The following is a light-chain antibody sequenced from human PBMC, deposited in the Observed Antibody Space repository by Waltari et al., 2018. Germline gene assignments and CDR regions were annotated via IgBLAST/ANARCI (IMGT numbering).Light chain of an antibody. CDR1: SSYLGGYNS. CDR2: DVS. J-gene: IGLJ3*02. Sequence: QAALTHPRSVSCSPGPPVTISCTRTSSYLGGYNSVPRYQHHPGKAPKLMIYDVSKRPSGVPDRFSGSKSGNTASLTISGLQAEDEADYYCCSYAGSNSWVFGGGTKLTVL. V-gene: IGLV2-11*01. CDR3: CSYAGSNSWV.